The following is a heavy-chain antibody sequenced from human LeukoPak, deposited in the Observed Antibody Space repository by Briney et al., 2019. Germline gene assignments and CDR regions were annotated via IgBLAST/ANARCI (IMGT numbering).Heavy chain of an antibody. J-gene: IGHJ4*02. V-gene: IGHV3-53*01. CDR2: IYSGGST. CDR3: ARGGAYYDILTGYYRAWPLLFDY. Sequence: PWGVLRLSCAASGFTFSDYYMSWIRQAPGKGLEWVSVIYSGGSTYYADSVKGRFTISRDNSKNTLYLQMNSLRAEDTAVYYCARGGAYYDILTGYYRAWPLLFDYWGQGTLVTVSS. CDR1: GFTFSDYY. D-gene: IGHD3-9*01.